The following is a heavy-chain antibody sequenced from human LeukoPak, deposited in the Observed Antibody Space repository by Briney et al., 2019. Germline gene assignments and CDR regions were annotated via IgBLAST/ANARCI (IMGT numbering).Heavy chain of an antibody. CDR2: INHSGST. J-gene: IGHJ4*02. Sequence: PSETLSLTCAVYGGSFSSYYWSWIRQPPGKGLEWIGEINHSGSTNYNPSLKSRVTISVDTSKNQFSLKLSSVTAADTAVYYCAREDEYDSSGGNFDYWGQGTLVTVSS. V-gene: IGHV4-34*01. CDR1: GGSFSSYY. CDR3: AREDEYDSSGGNFDY. D-gene: IGHD3-22*01.